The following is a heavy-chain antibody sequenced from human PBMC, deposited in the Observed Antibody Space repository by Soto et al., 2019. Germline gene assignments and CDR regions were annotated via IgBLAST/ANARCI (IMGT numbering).Heavy chain of an antibody. CDR3: ARSPAHDYYDSSGYSQGRFDY. V-gene: IGHV1-69*13. D-gene: IGHD3-22*01. CDR1: GGAFSSYA. CDR2: IIPIFGTA. J-gene: IGHJ4*02. Sequence: AVKVSRKASGGAFSSYAISWVRQSPGQGLEWMGRIIPIFGTANYAQKFQGRVTITADESTSTAYMELSSLRSEDTAVYYCARSPAHDYYDSSGYSQGRFDYWGQGTLVTASS.